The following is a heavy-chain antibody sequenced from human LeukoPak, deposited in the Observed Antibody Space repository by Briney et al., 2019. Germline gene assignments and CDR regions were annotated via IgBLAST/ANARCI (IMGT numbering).Heavy chain of an antibody. J-gene: IGHJ4*02. V-gene: IGHV1-69*06. D-gene: IGHD3-16*01. CDR1: GGTFSSYA. CDR2: IIPIFGTA. CDR3: AKDISFGGNPAFEH. Sequence: SVKVSCKASGGTFSSYAISWVRQAPGQGLEWMGGIIPIFGTANYAQKFQGRVTITADKSTSTAYMELSSLRPEDTAVYYCAKDISFGGNPAFEHWGQGIPVTVSS.